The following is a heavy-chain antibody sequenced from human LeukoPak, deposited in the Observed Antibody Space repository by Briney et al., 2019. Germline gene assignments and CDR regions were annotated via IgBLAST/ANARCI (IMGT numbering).Heavy chain of an antibody. J-gene: IGHJ4*02. CDR1: GGSISSGDYY. CDR3: ASLDYGDYGTEYDY. V-gene: IGHV4-30-4*08. D-gene: IGHD4-17*01. Sequence: SQTLSLTCTVSGGSISSGDYYWSWIRQPPGKGLEWIGYIYYSGSTYYNPSLKSRVTISVDTSKNQFSLKLSSVTAADTAVYYRASLDYGDYGTEYDYWGQGTLATVSS. CDR2: IYYSGST.